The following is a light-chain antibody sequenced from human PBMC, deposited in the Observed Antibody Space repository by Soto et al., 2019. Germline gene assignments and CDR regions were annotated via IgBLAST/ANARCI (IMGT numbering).Light chain of an antibody. J-gene: IGLJ2*01. V-gene: IGLV1-47*01. Sequence: QSVLTHPPSASVTPGQRVTIACSGSSSNIGSNYVYWYQQLPGTAPKLLIYRNNQRPSGVPDRFSGSKSGTSASLAISGLRSEDEADYYCAAWDDSLSVVFGGGTKLTVL. CDR3: AAWDDSLSVV. CDR1: SSNIGSNY. CDR2: RNN.